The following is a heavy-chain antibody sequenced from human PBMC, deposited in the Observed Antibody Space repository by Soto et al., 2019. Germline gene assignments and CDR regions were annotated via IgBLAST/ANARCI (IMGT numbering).Heavy chain of an antibody. V-gene: IGHV3-43D*03. D-gene: IGHD6-13*01. J-gene: IGHJ6*02. CDR2: ISWDGGST. Sequence: GGSLRLSCAASGFTFDDYAMHWVRQAPGKGLEWVSLISWDGGSTYYADSVKGRFTISRDNSKNSLYLQMNSLRAEDTAVYYCAKDTAEAGTYYYYDGMDVWGQGTTVTVSS. CDR3: AKDTAEAGTYYYYDGMDV. CDR1: GFTFDDYA.